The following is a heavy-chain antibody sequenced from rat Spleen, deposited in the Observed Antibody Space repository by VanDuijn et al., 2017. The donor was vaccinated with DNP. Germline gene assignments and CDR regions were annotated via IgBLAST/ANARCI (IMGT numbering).Heavy chain of an antibody. CDR2: IIYDGSRT. CDR1: GFTLSDYA. V-gene: IGHV5S10*01. J-gene: IGHJ4*01. CDR3: ATFEGRDA. D-gene: IGHD1-11*01. Sequence: EVQLVESGGGLVQPGRSLKLSCAASGFTLSDYAMVWVRQAPKKGLEWVATIIYDGSRTYYRDSVKGRFTISRDNAKSTLYLQMDSLRSEDTATYYCATFEGRDAWGQGTSVTVSS.